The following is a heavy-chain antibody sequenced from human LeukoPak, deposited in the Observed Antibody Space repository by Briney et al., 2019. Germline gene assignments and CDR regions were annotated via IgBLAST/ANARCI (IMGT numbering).Heavy chain of an antibody. J-gene: IGHJ2*01. V-gene: IGHV4-59*01. CDR1: GGSISSYY. D-gene: IGHD3-10*01. CDR2: IYYSGST. Sequence: PSETLSLTCTVSGGSISSYYWSWIRQPPGKRLEWIGYIYYSGSTNYNPSLKSRVTISVDTSKNQFSLRLSSVTAADTAVYYCAGSGSGSYYSPWYFDLWGRGTLVTVSS. CDR3: AGSGSGSYYSPWYFDL.